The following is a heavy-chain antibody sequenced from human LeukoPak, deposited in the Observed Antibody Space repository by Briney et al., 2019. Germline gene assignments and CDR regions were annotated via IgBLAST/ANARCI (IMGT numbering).Heavy chain of an antibody. J-gene: IGHJ4*02. Sequence: SGGSLRLSCAASGFTFSTYWMSWVRQVPGRGLEWVANINEDGSATYYMDSVKGRFTIARDNAKNSLYLQMNSLKAEDTAVYHCVRTTWSGGGLRQWYFEYWGQGVLVTVSS. D-gene: IGHD6-19*01. CDR3: VRTTWSGGGLRQWYFEY. V-gene: IGHV3-7*01. CDR1: GFTFSTYW. CDR2: INEDGSAT.